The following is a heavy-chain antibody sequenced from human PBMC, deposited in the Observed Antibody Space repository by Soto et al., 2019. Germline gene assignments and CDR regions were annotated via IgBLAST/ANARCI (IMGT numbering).Heavy chain of an antibody. CDR1: AYTFTGYT. J-gene: IGHJ5*02. CDR2: ISTFNGNT. V-gene: IGHV1-18*04. CDR3: ARGTVTSGRWFGA. D-gene: IGHD4-17*01. Sequence: QVHLVQSGTEVKEPGASVKVSCKASAYTFTGYTINWVRQAPGQGLEWMGWISTFNGNTKYAGNFEGRVTMTTNTTATTAYMELTSLTFDAAAVYFCARGTVTSGRWFGAWGQGTLVSVSS.